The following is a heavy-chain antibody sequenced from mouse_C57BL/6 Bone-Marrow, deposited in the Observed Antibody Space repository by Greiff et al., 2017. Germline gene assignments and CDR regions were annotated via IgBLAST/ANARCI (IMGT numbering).Heavy chain of an antibody. Sequence: VQLQQPGAELVKPGASVKLSCKASGYTFTSYWMQWVKQRPGQGLAWIGEIDPSDSYTNYNQKFKGKATLTVDTSSSPAYMQLSSLTSEYSAVYYCAVYYYGSSYGDYWGQGTTLTVSS. D-gene: IGHD1-1*01. J-gene: IGHJ2*01. V-gene: IGHV1-50*01. CDR2: IDPSDSYT. CDR1: GYTFTSYW. CDR3: AVYYYGSSYGDY.